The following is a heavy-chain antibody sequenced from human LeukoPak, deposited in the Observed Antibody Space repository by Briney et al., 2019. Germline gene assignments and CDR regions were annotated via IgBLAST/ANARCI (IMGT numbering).Heavy chain of an antibody. J-gene: IGHJ3*02. V-gene: IGHV4-4*07. CDR2: IYTSGST. Sequence: PSETLSLTCTVSGGSISSYYWSWIRQPAGKGLEWIGRIYTSGSTNYNPSLKSRVTMSVDTSKNQFSLKLSSVTAADTAVYYCAREPTLGTSPLWGKDAFDIWGQGTMVTVSS. D-gene: IGHD2-2*01. CDR1: GGSISSYY. CDR3: AREPTLGTSPLWGKDAFDI.